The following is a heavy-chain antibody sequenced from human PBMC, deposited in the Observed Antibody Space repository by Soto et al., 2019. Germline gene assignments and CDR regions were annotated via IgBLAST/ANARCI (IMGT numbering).Heavy chain of an antibody. CDR2: IIPIFGTA. CDR1: GGTFSSYA. V-gene: IGHV1-69*13. D-gene: IGHD3-22*01. Sequence: SVKVSCKASGGTFSSYAISWVRQAPGQGLEWMGGIIPIFGTANYAQKFQGRVTITADESTSTAYMELSSLRSEDTAVYYCASQSTYYYDSSGYPFDYWGQGTLVTV. CDR3: ASQSTYYYDSSGYPFDY. J-gene: IGHJ4*02.